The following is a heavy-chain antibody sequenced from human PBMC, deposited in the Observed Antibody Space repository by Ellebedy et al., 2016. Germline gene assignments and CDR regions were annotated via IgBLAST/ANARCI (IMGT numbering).Heavy chain of an antibody. CDR2: VFHTGAT. J-gene: IGHJ3*01. Sequence: SETLSLTCNVFGGSVSSYFWNWIRRPPGKGLDWIGFVFHTGATLYNPSLKSRVSMSVDTSKSQISLRLMSVTTADTAVYYCAKWNGGWNAFDVWGQGTMVTVSS. V-gene: IGHV4-59*02. D-gene: IGHD1-1*01. CDR1: GGSVSSYF. CDR3: AKWNGGWNAFDV.